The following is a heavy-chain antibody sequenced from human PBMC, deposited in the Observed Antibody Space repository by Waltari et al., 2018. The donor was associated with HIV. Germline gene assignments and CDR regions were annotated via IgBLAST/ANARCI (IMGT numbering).Heavy chain of an antibody. D-gene: IGHD6-13*01. CDR2: ISGSGGST. J-gene: IGHJ6*02. CDR3: VKEHQYGHSWYSYYGMDV. Sequence: EVQVLESGGALVQRGGSLCRSCAAPGFTFINSAMRWVRQAPGKGLEWVSTISGSGGSTYYADSVKGRFTVSRDNSKNTLYLQMNTLRAEDTAVYFCVKEHQYGHSWYSYYGMDVWGQGTTVTVSS. V-gene: IGHV3-23*01. CDR1: GFTFINSA.